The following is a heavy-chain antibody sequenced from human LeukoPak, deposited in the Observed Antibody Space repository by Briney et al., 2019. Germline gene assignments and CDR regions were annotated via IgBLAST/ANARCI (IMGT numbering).Heavy chain of an antibody. CDR3: ATVRRNSNYDSSGYSGYYGMDV. D-gene: IGHD3-22*01. CDR1: GYTLTELS. V-gene: IGHV1-24*01. J-gene: IGHJ6*02. Sequence: ASVKVSCKVSGYTLTELSMRWVRQAPGKGLEWMGGFDPEDGETIYAQKFQGRVTMTEDTSTDTAYMELSSLRSEDTAVYYCATVRRNSNYDSSGYSGYYGMDVWGQGTTVTVSS. CDR2: FDPEDGET.